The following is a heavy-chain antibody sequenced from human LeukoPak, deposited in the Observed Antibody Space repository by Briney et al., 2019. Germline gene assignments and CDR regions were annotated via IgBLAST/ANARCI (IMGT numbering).Heavy chain of an antibody. CDR2: INWNGGDT. J-gene: IGHJ6*03. CDR1: GFTFDDYD. CDR3: AREGTPAVAAGMWGYHYYYMDV. V-gene: IGHV3-20*04. Sequence: PGGSLRLSCAASGFTFDDYDMSWVRQAPGKGLEWVAGINWNGGDTGYADSVKGRFSISRDNARNSLYLQMKSLRAEDTAFYYCAREGTPAVAAGMWGYHYYYMDVWGKGTTVTVSS. D-gene: IGHD6-13*01.